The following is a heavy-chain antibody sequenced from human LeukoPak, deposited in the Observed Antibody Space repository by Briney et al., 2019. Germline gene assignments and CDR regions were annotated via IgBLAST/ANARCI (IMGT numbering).Heavy chain of an antibody. CDR3: AKDGYLLWRGAFDI. Sequence: GGSLRLSCAASGFTFSSYGMHWVRQAPGKGLEWVAVIWYDGSNKYYADSVKGRFTISRDNSKNTLYLQMNSLRAEDTAVYYCAKDGYLLWRGAFDIWGQGTMVTVSS. J-gene: IGHJ3*02. CDR2: IWYDGSNK. CDR1: GFTFSSYG. D-gene: IGHD2-21*01. V-gene: IGHV3-33*06.